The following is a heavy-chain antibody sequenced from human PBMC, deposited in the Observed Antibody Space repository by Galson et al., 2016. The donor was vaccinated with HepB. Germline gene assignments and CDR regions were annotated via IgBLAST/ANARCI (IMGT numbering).Heavy chain of an antibody. CDR1: GYTFTDYYF. Sequence: SVKVSCKASGYTFTDYYFMYWVRQAPRQGLEWIGRINPNTGDTNYAQKFQGRVTMTRDTSISTAYMDLTRLTDEDTAVYYCARDKGEAGGQHYFYMDVWGKGTTVTVSS. CDR3: ARDKGEAGGQHYFYMDV. CDR2: INPNTGDT. D-gene: IGHD2-8*02. J-gene: IGHJ6*03. V-gene: IGHV1-2*06.